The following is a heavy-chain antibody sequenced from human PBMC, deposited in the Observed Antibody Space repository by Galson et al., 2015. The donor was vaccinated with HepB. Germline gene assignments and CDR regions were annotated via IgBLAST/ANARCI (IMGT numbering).Heavy chain of an antibody. CDR3: ARSLAYCGGDCYPGDAFDI. V-gene: IGHV1-18*04. CDR1: GYTFTSYG. D-gene: IGHD2-21*02. J-gene: IGHJ3*02. CDR2: ISAYNGNT. Sequence: SVKVSCKASGYTFTSYGISWVRQAPGQGLEWMGWISAYNGNTNYAQKLQGRVTMTTDTSTSTAYMELRSLRSDDTAVYYCARSLAYCGGDCYPGDAFDIWGQGTMVTVSS.